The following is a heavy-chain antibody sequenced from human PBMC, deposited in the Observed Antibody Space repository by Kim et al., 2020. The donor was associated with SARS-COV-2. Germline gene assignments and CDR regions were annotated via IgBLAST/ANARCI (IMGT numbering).Heavy chain of an antibody. CDR2: INHSGST. D-gene: IGHD1-26*01. J-gene: IGHJ4*02. V-gene: IGHV4-34*01. CDR1: GGSFSGYY. Sequence: SETLSLTCAVYGGSFSGYYLSWIRQPPGKGLEWIGEINHSGSTNYNPSLKSRVTISVDTSKNQFSLKLSSVTAADTAVYYCARGEWELHYWGQGTLVTVSS. CDR3: ARGEWELHY.